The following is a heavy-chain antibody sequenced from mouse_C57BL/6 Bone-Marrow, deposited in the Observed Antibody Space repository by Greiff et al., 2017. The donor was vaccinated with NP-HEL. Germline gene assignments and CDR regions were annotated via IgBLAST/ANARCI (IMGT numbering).Heavy chain of an antibody. CDR3: ARSYYGNYVGYFDV. V-gene: IGHV1-82*01. CDR1: GYAFSSSW. D-gene: IGHD2-10*01. J-gene: IGHJ1*03. CDR2: IYPGDGDT. Sequence: FQLQQSGPELVKPGASVKISCKASGYAFSSSWMNWVKQRPGKGLEWIGRIYPGDGDTNYNGKFKGKATLTADKSSSTAYMQLSSLTSEDSAVYFCARSYYGNYVGYFDVWGTGTTVTVSS.